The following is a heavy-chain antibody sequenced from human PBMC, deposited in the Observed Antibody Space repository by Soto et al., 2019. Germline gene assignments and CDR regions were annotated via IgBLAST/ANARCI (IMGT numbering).Heavy chain of an antibody. D-gene: IGHD6-19*01. J-gene: IGHJ6*02. CDR1: GLTLSSYW. CDR2: IKQDGSEK. V-gene: IGHV3-7*01. Sequence: HPGGSLRLSCAASGLTLSSYWMNWVRQAPGKGLEWVANIKQDGSEKYYVDSVKGRFFISRDNAKNSLYLQINSLRAEDTAVYYCARDADASGWYHYGMDVWGQGTMVTVSS. CDR3: ARDADASGWYHYGMDV.